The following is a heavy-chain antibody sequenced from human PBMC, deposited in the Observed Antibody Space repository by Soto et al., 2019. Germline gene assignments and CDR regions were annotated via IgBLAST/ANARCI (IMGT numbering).Heavy chain of an antibody. CDR1: GYTFTSYA. J-gene: IGHJ4*02. Sequence: QVQLVQSGAEVKKPGASVKVSCKASGYTFTSYAMHWVRQAPGQRVEWMGWINAGNGNTKYSQKFQGRVTITRDTSASTGYMELSSVRSEDTTVYYCARVGDSSGYYAYYFHYWVEGTMVTFSS. D-gene: IGHD3-22*01. CDR3: ARVGDSSGYYAYYFHY. CDR2: INAGNGNT. V-gene: IGHV1-3*01.